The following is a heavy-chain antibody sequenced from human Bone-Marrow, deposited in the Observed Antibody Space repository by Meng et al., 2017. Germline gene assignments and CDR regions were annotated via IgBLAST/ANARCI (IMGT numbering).Heavy chain of an antibody. Sequence: VQLGSELDKPGASVKVSCNAPRFTFTIYAMKCVRLAPVQGLAWMVWINANTGNPTYAQGFTGRFVFSLDTSVSTAYLQISSLKAEDTAVYYCARAYCGGDCYVSGWFDPWGQGTLVTVSS. J-gene: IGHJ5*02. CDR1: RFTFTIYA. D-gene: IGHD2-21*02. CDR3: ARAYCGGDCYVSGWFDP. CDR2: INANTGNP. V-gene: IGHV7-4-1*02.